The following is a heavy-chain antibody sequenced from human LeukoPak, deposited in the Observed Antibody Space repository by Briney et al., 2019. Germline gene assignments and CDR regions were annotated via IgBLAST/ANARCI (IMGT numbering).Heavy chain of an antibody. V-gene: IGHV3-66*01. D-gene: IGHD3-10*01. J-gene: IGHJ4*02. CDR3: ARVRPWELFL. Sequence: GGSLRLSCAASGFTVSSNYMSWVRQAPGKGLEWVSVIYSGGSTYYADSVKGRFTISRDNSKNTLFLQMNSLRAEDTAVYYCARVRPWELFLWGQGTLVTVSS. CDR1: GFTVSSNY. CDR2: IYSGGST.